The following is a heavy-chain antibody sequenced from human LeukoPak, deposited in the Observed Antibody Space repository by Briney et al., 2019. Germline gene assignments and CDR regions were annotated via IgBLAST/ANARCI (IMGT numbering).Heavy chain of an antibody. CDR3: ASSGYWSHIAFDI. CDR2: IYYSGST. J-gene: IGHJ3*02. CDR1: GGSISSGGYY. D-gene: IGHD3-22*01. Sequence: SQTLSLTCTVSGGSISSGGYYWSWIRQHPGKGLEWIGYIYYSGSTYYNPSLKSRVTISVDTSKNQFSLKLSSVTAADTAVYYCASSGYWSHIAFDIWSQGTMVTVSS. V-gene: IGHV4-31*03.